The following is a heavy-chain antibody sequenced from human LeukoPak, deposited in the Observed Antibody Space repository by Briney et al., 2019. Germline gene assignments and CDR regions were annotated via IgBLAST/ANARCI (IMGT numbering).Heavy chain of an antibody. CDR2: IYYSGST. D-gene: IGHD3-3*01. CDR3: VRRINDFWSGQYGYYFDY. Sequence: ASETLSLTCSVSGDSIISSSYYWGWIRQPPGKGLEWIGSIYYSGSTYYNSSLKSRVTISVDTSKNQFSLKLSSVTAADTAVYYCVRRINDFWSGQYGYYFDYWGQGTLVTVSS. J-gene: IGHJ4*02. V-gene: IGHV4-39*01. CDR1: GDSIISSSYY.